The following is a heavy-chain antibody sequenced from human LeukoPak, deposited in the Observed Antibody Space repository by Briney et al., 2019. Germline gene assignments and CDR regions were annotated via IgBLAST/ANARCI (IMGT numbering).Heavy chain of an antibody. V-gene: IGHV3-74*01. CDR3: ARGYSSSYRIDY. Sequence: GGSLRLSCAAPGFTFSSYWMHWVRQAPGKGLVWVSRINGDGSSTSYADSVKGRLTISRDNAKNTLYLQMNSLRAEDTAVYYCARGYSSSYRIDYWGQGTLVTVSS. CDR1: GFTFSSYW. CDR2: INGDGSST. J-gene: IGHJ4*02. D-gene: IGHD6-6*01.